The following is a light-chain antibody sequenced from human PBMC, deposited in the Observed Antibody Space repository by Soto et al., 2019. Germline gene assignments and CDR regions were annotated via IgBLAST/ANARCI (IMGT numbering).Light chain of an antibody. V-gene: IGKV1-33*01. J-gene: IGKJ4*01. CDR2: DAS. Sequence: DIQMTQSPYSLSASVGDRVTITCQASQDISHYLNWYQQKPGKAPKLLIYDASNLETGVPSRFSGSGSGTDFTFTISSLQPEDIATYYCQQYDNPPLTFGGGTKVEIK. CDR3: QQYDNPPLT. CDR1: QDISHY.